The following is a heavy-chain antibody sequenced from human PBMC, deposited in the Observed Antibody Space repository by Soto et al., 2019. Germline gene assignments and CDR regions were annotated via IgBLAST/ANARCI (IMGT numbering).Heavy chain of an antibody. CDR2: INPNRGGT. CDR1: GYTFTGYY. CDR3: ARGGTSANDY. J-gene: IGHJ4*02. Sequence: QVQLVQSGAEVKKPGASVKVSCKASGYTFTGYYMHWVRQAPGQGLEWMGWINPNRGGTINAQKFQGRLTMTTDTSISTAYMELSRLRSDDTALYYCARGGTSANDYWGQGTQVIVSS. V-gene: IGHV1-2*02.